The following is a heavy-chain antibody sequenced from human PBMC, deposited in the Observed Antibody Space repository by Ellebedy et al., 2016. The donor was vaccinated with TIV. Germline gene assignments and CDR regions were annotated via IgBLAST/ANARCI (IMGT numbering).Heavy chain of an antibody. D-gene: IGHD4-11*01. CDR1: GFVFSDYW. CDR3: VGDRPQSCFDP. Sequence: GESLKISCAASGFVFSDYWMHWVRQAPGKGLVWVSRIGNDGSATTYADSVKGRFTVSRDNAKNTMYLEMNSLRAEDSAVYYCVGDRPQSCFDPWGQGTLVTVSS. J-gene: IGHJ5*02. CDR2: IGNDGSAT. V-gene: IGHV3-74*03.